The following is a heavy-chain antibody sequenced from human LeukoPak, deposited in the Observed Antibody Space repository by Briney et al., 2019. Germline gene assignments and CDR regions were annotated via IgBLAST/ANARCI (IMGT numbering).Heavy chain of an antibody. Sequence: ASVKVSCKASGGTFSSYAISWVRQAPGQGLEWMGWINPNSGGTNYAQKFQGRVTMTRDTSISTAYMELSRLRSDDTAVYYCARELRYFDWLFTLCWFDPWGQGTLVTVSS. J-gene: IGHJ5*02. V-gene: IGHV1-2*02. CDR1: GGTFSSYA. D-gene: IGHD3-9*01. CDR2: INPNSGGT. CDR3: ARELRYFDWLFTLCWFDP.